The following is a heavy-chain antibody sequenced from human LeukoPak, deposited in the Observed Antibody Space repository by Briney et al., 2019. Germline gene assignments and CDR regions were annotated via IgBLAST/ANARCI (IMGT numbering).Heavy chain of an antibody. J-gene: IGHJ4*02. V-gene: IGHV3-23*01. CDR2: ISGSGGST. CDR1: GFTFSSYA. CDR3: AKSLLWFGELSDPFDY. Sequence: GGSLRLSCAASGFTFSSYAMSWVRQAPGKGLAWVSAISGSGGSTYYADSVKGRFTISRDNSKNTLYLQMNSLRAEDTAVYYCAKSLLWFGELSDPFDYWGQGTLVTVSS. D-gene: IGHD3-10*01.